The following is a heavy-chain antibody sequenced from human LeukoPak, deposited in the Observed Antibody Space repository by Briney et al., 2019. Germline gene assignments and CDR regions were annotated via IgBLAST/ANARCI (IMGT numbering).Heavy chain of an antibody. V-gene: IGHV3-23*01. Sequence: GGSLRLSCAASGLTLSNYAMSWGRQALGKGLEWVAGIVGAGDRIFYSDSVKGRFTISRDNSKNTVYLQMNSLRVEDTAVYYCARELDLPGMAGLDAFDVWGQGTMVTVSS. CDR1: GLTLSNYA. CDR3: ARELDLPGMAGLDAFDV. J-gene: IGHJ3*01. CDR2: IVGAGDRI. D-gene: IGHD6-13*01.